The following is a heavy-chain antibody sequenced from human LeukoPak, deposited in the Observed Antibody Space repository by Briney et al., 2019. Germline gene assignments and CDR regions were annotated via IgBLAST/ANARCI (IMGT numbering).Heavy chain of an antibody. CDR3: AKERVPDNYYYYYMDV. V-gene: IGHV3-23*01. J-gene: IGHJ6*03. CDR2: ISGSGGST. Sequence: PGVSLRLSCAASGFTFSSYAMSWVRQAPGKGLEWVSAISGSGGSTYYADSVKGRFTISRDNPKNTLYLQMNSLRAEDTAVYYCAKERVPDNYYYYYMDVWGKGTTVTVSS. D-gene: IGHD3-10*02. CDR1: GFTFSSYA.